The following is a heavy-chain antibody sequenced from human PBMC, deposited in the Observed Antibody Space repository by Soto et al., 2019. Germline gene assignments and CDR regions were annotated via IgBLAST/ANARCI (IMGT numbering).Heavy chain of an antibody. CDR2: IYHSGST. D-gene: IGHD3-10*01. Sequence: SDTLCLTCDVSGYSISSGYYWGWIRQPPGKGLEWIGSIYHSGSTYYNPSLKSRVTISVDTSKNQFSLKLSSVTAADTAVYYCARCVELFGSFDPWGQGTLVTVSS. CDR3: ARCVELFGSFDP. J-gene: IGHJ5*02. V-gene: IGHV4-38-2*01. CDR1: GYSISSGYY.